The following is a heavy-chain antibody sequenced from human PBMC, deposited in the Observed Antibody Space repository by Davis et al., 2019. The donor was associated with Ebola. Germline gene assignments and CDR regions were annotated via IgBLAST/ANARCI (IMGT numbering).Heavy chain of an antibody. Sequence: PGGSLRLSCAASGFTFSSYAMHWVRQAPGKGLEWVAVISYDGSNKYYADSVKGRFTISRDNSKNTLYLQMNSLRAEDTAVYYCARSLGDLVLVPAALVPDFWGQGNLVTVSS. J-gene: IGHJ4*02. V-gene: IGHV3-30-3*01. CDR1: GFTFSSYA. CDR3: ARSLGDLVLVPAALVPDF. CDR2: ISYDGSNK. D-gene: IGHD2-2*01.